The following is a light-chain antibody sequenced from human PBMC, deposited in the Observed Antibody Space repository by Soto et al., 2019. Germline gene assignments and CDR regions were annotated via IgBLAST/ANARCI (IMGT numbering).Light chain of an antibody. CDR3: SSYTSSSTVI. CDR1: SSDVGGYNY. Sequence: QSALTQPASVSGSPGQSIAISCTGSSSDVGGYNYVSWYQQHSGKAPKLMIYDVSSRPSGVSDRFSGSKSGNPASLTISGLQAEDEAEYYCSSYTSSSTVIFGGGTKLTVL. V-gene: IGLV2-14*03. CDR2: DVS. J-gene: IGLJ2*01.